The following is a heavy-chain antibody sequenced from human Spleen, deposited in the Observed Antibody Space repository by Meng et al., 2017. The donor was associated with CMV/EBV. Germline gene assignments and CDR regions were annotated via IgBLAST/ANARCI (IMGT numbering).Heavy chain of an antibody. CDR2: IKKDGSEQ. Sequence: GGSLRLSCAASGFTFTGYWMSWVRQAPGKGLEWVANIKKDGSEQFYADSVRGRFTVSRDNAKNALYLQMNSLRVEDTAVYYCARDQGSSSIYGMDVWGQGTTVTVSS. D-gene: IGHD6-13*01. CDR3: ARDQGSSSIYGMDV. V-gene: IGHV3-7*01. CDR1: GFTFTGYW. J-gene: IGHJ6*02.